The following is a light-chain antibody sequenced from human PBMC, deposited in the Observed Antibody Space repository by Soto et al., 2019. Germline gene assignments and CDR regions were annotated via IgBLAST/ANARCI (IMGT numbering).Light chain of an antibody. CDR1: QSVSSSY. CDR3: HQYKSWPPFT. CDR2: GAS. J-gene: IGKJ5*01. Sequence: EIVLTQSPGTLSLSPGERATLSCRASQSVSSSYLAWYQQKPGQAPRLLIYGASSRATGIPDRFSGSGSGTDFTLTISRLEPEDFAVYYCHQYKSWPPFTFGQGTRLEIK. V-gene: IGKV3-20*01.